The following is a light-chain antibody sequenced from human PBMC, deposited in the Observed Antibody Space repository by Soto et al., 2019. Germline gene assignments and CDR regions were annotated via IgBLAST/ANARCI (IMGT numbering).Light chain of an antibody. CDR1: RNIYKY. CDR3: QQYNDF. CDR2: DAS. V-gene: IGKV1-5*01. J-gene: IGKJ1*01. Sequence: DIPITQSPSTLSASVGDRVTITCRASRNIYKYLAWYQQKPGTAPRVLIYDASSLESGVPSRFSGSGSGTEFTLTISSLQPDDFATYYCQQYNDFFGQGTNVEMK.